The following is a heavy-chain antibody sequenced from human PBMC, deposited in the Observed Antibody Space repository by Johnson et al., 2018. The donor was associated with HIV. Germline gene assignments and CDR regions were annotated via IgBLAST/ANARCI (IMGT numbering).Heavy chain of an antibody. D-gene: IGHD1-1*01. J-gene: IGHJ3*02. CDR3: ATSTASDALDI. CDR1: GFTFSSYW. V-gene: IGHV3-7*01. Sequence: EVQLVESGGGLVQPGGYLRLSCAASGFTFSSYWMSWVRQAPGKGLEWVANIKQDGSNKYYADSVKGRFTISRDNSKNTLFLQMNSLRADDTAMYYCATSTASDALDIWGQGTMVTVSS. CDR2: IKQDGSNK.